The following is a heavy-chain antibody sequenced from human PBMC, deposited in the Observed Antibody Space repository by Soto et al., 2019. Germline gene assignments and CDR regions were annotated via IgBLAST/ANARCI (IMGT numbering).Heavy chain of an antibody. Sequence: QVQLQQWGAGLLKPSETLSLTCTVNGGSLTGYYWSWIRQPPGKGLEWIGEVKDGGSTNYSPSLRGXXSXSXXTSKNHFSLRLNSVTAADTAVYFCGRGQEGIVATHWDQGALVTVSS. D-gene: IGHD5-12*01. CDR2: VKDGGST. CDR3: GRGQEGIVATH. V-gene: IGHV4-34*01. CDR1: GGSLTGYY. J-gene: IGHJ4*02.